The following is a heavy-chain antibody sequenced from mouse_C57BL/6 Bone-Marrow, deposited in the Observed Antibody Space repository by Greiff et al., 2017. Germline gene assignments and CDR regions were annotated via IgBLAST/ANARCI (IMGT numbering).Heavy chain of an antibody. Sequence: QVQLQQPGAELAKPGASVKLSCKASGYTFTSYWMHWVKQRPGQGLEWIGYINPSSGYTKYNQKFKDKATLTADKSSSTAYMRLSSLTYENSSVDYCASRQLGLRFFAYWGQGTLVTVSA. CDR1: GYTFTSYW. CDR3: ASRQLGLRFFAY. J-gene: IGHJ3*01. D-gene: IGHD3-2*01. CDR2: INPSSGYT. V-gene: IGHV1-7*01.